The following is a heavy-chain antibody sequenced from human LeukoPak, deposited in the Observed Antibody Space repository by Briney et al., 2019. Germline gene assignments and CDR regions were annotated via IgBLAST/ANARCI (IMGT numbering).Heavy chain of an antibody. V-gene: IGHV4-30-2*01. D-gene: IGHD3-10*01. CDR2: IYRSGST. CDR3: ARDLEYYGSGSYGMDV. J-gene: IGHJ6*02. Sequence: SETLSLTCAVSGGSISSGGYSWSWIRQPPGKGLEWIGYIYRSGSTYYNSSLKSRVTISVDRSKNQFSLKLSSVTAADTAVYYCARDLEYYGSGSYGMDVWGQGTTVTVSS. CDR1: GGSISSGGYS.